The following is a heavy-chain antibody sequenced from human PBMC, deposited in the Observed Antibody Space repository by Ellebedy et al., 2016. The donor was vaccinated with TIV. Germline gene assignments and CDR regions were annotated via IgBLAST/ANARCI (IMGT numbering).Heavy chain of an antibody. CDR2: IYYSGST. Sequence: SETLSLXXTVSGGSISSSSYYWGWIRQPPGKGLEWIGSIYYSGSTYYNPSLKSRVTISVDTSKNQFSLKLSSVTAADTAVYYCARAYRKLDYWGQGTLVTVSS. J-gene: IGHJ4*02. CDR1: GGSISSSSYY. V-gene: IGHV4-39*07. CDR3: ARAYRKLDY. D-gene: IGHD4-11*01.